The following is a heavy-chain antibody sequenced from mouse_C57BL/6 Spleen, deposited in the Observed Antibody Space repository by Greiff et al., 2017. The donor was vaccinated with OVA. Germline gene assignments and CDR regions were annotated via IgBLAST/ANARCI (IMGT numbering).Heavy chain of an antibody. Sequence: EVMLVESGGGLVQPGGSLSLSCAASGFTFTDYYMSWVRQPPGKALEWLGFIRNKANGYTTEYSASVKGRFTISRDNSQSILYLQMNALRAEDSATYYCARSHWDWYFDVWGTGTTVTVSS. CDR3: ARSHWDWYFDV. J-gene: IGHJ1*03. CDR2: IRNKANGYTT. V-gene: IGHV7-3*01. D-gene: IGHD4-1*01. CDR1: GFTFTDYY.